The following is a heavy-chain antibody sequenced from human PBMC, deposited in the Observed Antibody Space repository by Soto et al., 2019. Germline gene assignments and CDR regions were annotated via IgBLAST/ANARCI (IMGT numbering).Heavy chain of an antibody. V-gene: IGHV4-4*02. CDR2: IYDSGRT. Sequence: QVQLQESGPGLVKSSGTLSLTCAVSSASIGTTYWWSWVRQPPGKGLEWIGEIYDSGRTNHNPSLKSRVTISVDKSKNQFSLQLRSLTAADTAVYYCARNSFSSSSYNFLDPWGQGALVTVSS. J-gene: IGHJ5*02. CDR1: SASIGTTYW. CDR3: ARNSFSSSSYNFLDP. D-gene: IGHD1-20*01.